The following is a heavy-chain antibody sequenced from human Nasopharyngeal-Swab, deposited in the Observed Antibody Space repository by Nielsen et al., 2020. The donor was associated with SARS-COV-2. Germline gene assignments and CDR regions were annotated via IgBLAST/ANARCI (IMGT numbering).Heavy chain of an antibody. CDR3: AKILRPGAGYFDS. CDR1: GFTFSTYS. CDR2: ISSSGSYI. V-gene: IGHV3-21*04. Sequence: GESLKISCAASGFTFSTYSLNWVRQAPGKGLEWVSSISSSGSYIYYADSVKGRFTISRDNAKNSVFLQMNSLRADDTAVYFCAKILRPGAGYFDSWGQGTLVTVSS. J-gene: IGHJ4*02. D-gene: IGHD7-27*01.